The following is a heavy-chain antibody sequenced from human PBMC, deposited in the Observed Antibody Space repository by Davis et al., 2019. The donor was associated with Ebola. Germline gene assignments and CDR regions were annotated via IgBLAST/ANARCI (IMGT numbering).Heavy chain of an antibody. V-gene: IGHV1-18*01. J-gene: IGHJ5*02. CDR1: GYTFTRYG. D-gene: IGHD3-10*01. CDR2: ISAYNGNT. CDR3: ARAVTMDLPSGWFDP. Sequence: AASVKVSCKASGYTFTRYGISWVRQAPGQGLEWMGWISAYNGNTNYAQNLQGRVTMTTDTSTSAAYMEVRSLRYDDTAVYYCARAVTMDLPSGWFDPWGQGTLVTVSS.